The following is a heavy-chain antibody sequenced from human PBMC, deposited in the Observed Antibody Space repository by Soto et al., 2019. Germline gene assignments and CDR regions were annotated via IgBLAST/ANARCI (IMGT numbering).Heavy chain of an antibody. Sequence: GALRLSCAASGFIFGDAWMSWVRHAPGKGLEWVGRIKSKTDGGKTDYAAPVRGRFSISRDDSKNTLYLQMNSLKIEDTAVYYCATVLHSISSRIDYWGQGTLVTVSS. V-gene: IGHV3-15*01. D-gene: IGHD3-3*02. CDR2: IKSKTDGGKT. J-gene: IGHJ4*02. CDR1: GFIFGDAW. CDR3: ATVLHSISSRIDY.